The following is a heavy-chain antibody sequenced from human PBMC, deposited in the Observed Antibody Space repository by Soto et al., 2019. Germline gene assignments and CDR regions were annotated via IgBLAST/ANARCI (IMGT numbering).Heavy chain of an antibody. CDR1: GFTFSSYA. D-gene: IGHD6-19*01. V-gene: IGHV3-23*01. Sequence: LRLSCAASGFTFSSYAMSWVRQAPGKGLEWVSSISGSGGSTYYADSVKGRFTISRDNSKDTLFLQMNSLRAEDTAVYYCAKEGWAVAGPVGWFDPWGQGALVTSPQ. CDR2: ISGSGGST. J-gene: IGHJ5*02. CDR3: AKEGWAVAGPVGWFDP.